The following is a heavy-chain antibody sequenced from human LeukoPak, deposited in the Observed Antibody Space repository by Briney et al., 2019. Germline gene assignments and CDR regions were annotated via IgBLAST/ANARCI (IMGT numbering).Heavy chain of an antibody. J-gene: IGHJ6*02. CDR2: ISIDSTTI. V-gene: IGHV3-48*01. Sequence: GGSLRLSCVASGFSFTTYSMHWVRQAPGKGLEWVSYISIDSTTIYYAASAKGRFTISRDNVKNSLYLQMNSLTAEDTAMYYCAKDASPTNYYYGMDVWGQGTTVTVSS. CDR1: GFSFTTYS. CDR3: AKDASPTNYYYGMDV.